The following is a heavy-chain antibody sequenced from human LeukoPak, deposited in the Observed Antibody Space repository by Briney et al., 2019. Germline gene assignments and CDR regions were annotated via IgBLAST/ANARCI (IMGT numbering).Heavy chain of an antibody. V-gene: IGHV1-2*06. J-gene: IGHJ4*01. CDR3: ARDLVGGIWSAAF. Sequence: GASVKVSCKASGYTFTGYYVHWVRQAPGQGLEWMGRVDPTSGDTIYGQRFQDRVTMTRDTSISAAYMELSSLKSDDTAIYYCARDLVGGIWSAAFWGHGTLGTVSS. CDR2: VDPTSGDT. D-gene: IGHD3-3*01. CDR1: GYTFTGYY.